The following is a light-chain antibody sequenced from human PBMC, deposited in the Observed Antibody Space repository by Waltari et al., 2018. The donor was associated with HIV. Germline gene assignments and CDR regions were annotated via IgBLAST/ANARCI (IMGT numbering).Light chain of an antibody. CDR3: EHCNRYLCT. Sequence: DIQMTQSPSTLSASVGDRVNISCRASQSINTYLAWYQQRPGKVPNRLIYKASSLESGVPSRFSGSGSGTEFILTISRLQPNDSATYYCEHCNRYLCTFGQGTKLEIK. J-gene: IGKJ2*02. V-gene: IGKV1-5*03. CDR2: KAS. CDR1: QSINTY.